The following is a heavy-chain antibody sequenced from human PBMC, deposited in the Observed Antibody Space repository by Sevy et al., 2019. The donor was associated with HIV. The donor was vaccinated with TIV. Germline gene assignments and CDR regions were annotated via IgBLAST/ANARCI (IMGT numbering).Heavy chain of an antibody. J-gene: IGHJ4*02. Sequence: ASVKVSCKASGYYFTGYYVHWVRQAPGQGLEWMGWINPNGGGTNVGQKFHGRVTMSRDTSITTAYMELIRLRSSDTGVYYCARSVYGSGTYLNDYWGQGTLVTVSS. V-gene: IGHV1-2*02. CDR1: GYYFTGYY. D-gene: IGHD3-10*01. CDR2: INPNGGGT. CDR3: ARSVYGSGTYLNDY.